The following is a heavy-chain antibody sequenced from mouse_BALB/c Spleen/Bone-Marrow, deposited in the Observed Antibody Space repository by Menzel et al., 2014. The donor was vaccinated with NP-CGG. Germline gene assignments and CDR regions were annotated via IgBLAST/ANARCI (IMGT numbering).Heavy chain of an antibody. J-gene: IGHJ2*01. CDR2: INPSTGYT. V-gene: IGHV1-7*01. Sequence: VMLVESGAELAKPGASVKLSCKASGYTFTSYWMHWVKQRPGQGLEWIGYINPSTGYTEYNQKFKDKATLTADKSSSTAYMQPSSLTSEDSEVSYVARWGDDGTFDFWGQATTLTVSS. CDR3: ARWGDDGTFDF. CDR1: GYTFTSYW. D-gene: IGHD2-12*01.